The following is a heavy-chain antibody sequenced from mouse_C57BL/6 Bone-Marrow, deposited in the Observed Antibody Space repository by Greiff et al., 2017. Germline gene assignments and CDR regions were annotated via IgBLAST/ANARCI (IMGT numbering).Heavy chain of an antibody. D-gene: IGHD1-1*01. Sequence: EVQVVESGGGLVKPGGSLKLSCAASGFTFSDYGMHWVRQAPEKGLEWVAYISSGSSTIYYADTVKGRFTIARDNAKNTLFLQMTSLRSEDTAMYYCARRYYGSSWGFAYWGQGTLVTVSA. V-gene: IGHV5-17*01. CDR1: GFTFSDYG. CDR2: ISSGSSTI. CDR3: ARRYYGSSWGFAY. J-gene: IGHJ3*01.